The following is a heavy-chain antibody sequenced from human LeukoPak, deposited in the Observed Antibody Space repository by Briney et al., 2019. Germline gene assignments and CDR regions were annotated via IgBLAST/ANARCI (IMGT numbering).Heavy chain of an antibody. CDR3: ARSELLWFGGVNSGFDY. D-gene: IGHD3-10*01. Sequence: PSETLSLTCTVSGGSISSYYWSWIRQPPGKGLEWIGYIYYSGSTNYNPSLKSRVAISLDTSKNQFSLILTSVTATDTAVYYCARSELLWFGGVNSGFDYWGQGTLVSASS. V-gene: IGHV4-59*01. CDR1: GGSISSYY. CDR2: IYYSGST. J-gene: IGHJ4*02.